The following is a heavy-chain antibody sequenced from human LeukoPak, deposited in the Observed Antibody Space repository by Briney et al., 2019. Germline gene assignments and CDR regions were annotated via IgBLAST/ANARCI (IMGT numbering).Heavy chain of an antibody. D-gene: IGHD6-6*01. Sequence: GASVKVSCKASGYTFTSYDINRVRQATGQGLEWMGWMNPNSGNTGYAQKFQGRVTMTRNTSISTAYMELSSLRSEDTAVYYCARADSSIAARLSRSSIFNYYYYMGVWGKGTTVTVSS. CDR3: ARADSSIAARLSRSSIFNYYYYMGV. V-gene: IGHV1-8*01. J-gene: IGHJ6*03. CDR1: GYTFTSYD. CDR2: MNPNSGNT.